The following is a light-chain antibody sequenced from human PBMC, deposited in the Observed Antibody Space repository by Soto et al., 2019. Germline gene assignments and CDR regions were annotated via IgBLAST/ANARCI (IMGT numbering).Light chain of an antibody. Sequence: QMTQFPSSLSASVGDRVTITCRAGQTVIRYLNWYQQKPGRAPNLLIYAVSNLPSGVPSRFSGSGSGTEFSRTISDLQPEVFATDSCQQSYSTVFTVGPGTKVDIK. J-gene: IGKJ3*01. CDR3: QQSYSTVFT. V-gene: IGKV1-39*01. CDR2: AVS. CDR1: QTVIRY.